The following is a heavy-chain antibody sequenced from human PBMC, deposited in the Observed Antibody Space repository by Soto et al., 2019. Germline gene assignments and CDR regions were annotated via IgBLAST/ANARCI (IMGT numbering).Heavy chain of an antibody. V-gene: IGHV1-2*02. CDR1: GYTFTVYY. J-gene: IGHJ6*02. D-gene: IGHD6-13*01. CDR2: INPNSGGT. CDR3: ARDRYSSSWYNYYYGMDV. Sequence: ASVKVSCKASGYTFTVYYMHWVRQAPVQGLEWMGCINPNSGGTNYAQKFQGRVTMTRDTSISTAYMELSRLRSDDTAVYYCARDRYSSSWYNYYYGMDVWGQGTTVTVSS.